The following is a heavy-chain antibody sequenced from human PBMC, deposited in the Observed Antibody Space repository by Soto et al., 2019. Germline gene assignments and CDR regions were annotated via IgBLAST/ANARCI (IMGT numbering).Heavy chain of an antibody. D-gene: IGHD4-17*01. Sequence: SETLSLTCAVYCGSFSGYYWSWIRQPPGKGLEWIGEINHSGSTNYNPSLKSRVTISVDRSKNQFSLKLSSVTAADTAVYYCAIAQYGDYGYGMVVCGQGTTVTVSS. CDR3: AIAQYGDYGYGMVV. CDR1: CGSFSGYY. J-gene: IGHJ6*02. CDR2: INHSGST. V-gene: IGHV4-34*01.